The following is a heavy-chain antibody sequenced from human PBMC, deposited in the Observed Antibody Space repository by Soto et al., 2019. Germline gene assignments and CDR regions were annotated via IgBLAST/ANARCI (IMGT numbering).Heavy chain of an antibody. CDR1: GFSLSTSGVG. V-gene: IGHV2-5*02. D-gene: IGHD3-22*01. J-gene: IGHJ4*02. CDR2: IYWDDDK. Sequence: SGPTLVNPTQTLTLTCTFSGFSLSTSGVGVGWIRQPPGKALEWLALIYWDDDKRYSPSLKTRLTISKDTSKNQVVLTMTNMDPVDTATYYCARTNYEDSSGYEEFSFDDWGQGTLVTVSS. CDR3: ARTNYEDSSGYEEFSFDD.